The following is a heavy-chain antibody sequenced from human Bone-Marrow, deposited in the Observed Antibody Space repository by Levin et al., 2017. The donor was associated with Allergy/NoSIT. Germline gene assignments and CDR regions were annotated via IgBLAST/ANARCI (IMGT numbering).Heavy chain of an antibody. D-gene: IGHD5-18*01. J-gene: IGHJ4*02. CDR3: ATLPLTYNSGYHFDY. V-gene: IGHV4-30-4*01. Sequence: SETLSLTCTVSGGSIRSGDYYWSWLRQPPGKGLEWIGYIYSNDISNDITYFNPSLKSRLNISTDTSKNQFSLKLTSVSVADTAVYFCATLPLTYNSGYHFDYWGQGTLVTVSS. CDR2: IYSNDISNDIT. CDR1: GGSIRSGDYY.